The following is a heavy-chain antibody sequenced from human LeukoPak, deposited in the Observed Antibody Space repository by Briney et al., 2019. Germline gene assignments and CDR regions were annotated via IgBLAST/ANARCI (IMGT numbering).Heavy chain of an antibody. D-gene: IGHD3-10*01. CDR2: FSSAINPI. Sequence: GGSMRLSCAASGFTFSSYSINWVRQAPGKWLEWVSYFSSAINPIYYADSVKGRLTISRDNAKNSLYLQMNSLRAEDTAMYYCARDGWFGDYNWFDPWGQGTLVTVSS. J-gene: IGHJ5*02. CDR1: GFTFSSYS. V-gene: IGHV3-48*01. CDR3: ARDGWFGDYNWFDP.